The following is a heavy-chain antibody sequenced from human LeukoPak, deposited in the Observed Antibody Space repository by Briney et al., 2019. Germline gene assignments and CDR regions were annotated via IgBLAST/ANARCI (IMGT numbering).Heavy chain of an antibody. CDR3: ARGGYPSSFDY. D-gene: IGHD2-2*01. V-gene: IGHV1-46*01. Sequence: ASVKVSCKSSGYTFTSYYMRWLRQAPGQGPEWMGKLNPSGGSASHAQKFQGRLTMTRDTSTSTVYMELSSLRSEDTAVYYCARGGYPSSFDYWGQGTLVTVSS. CDR1: GYTFTSYY. J-gene: IGHJ4*02. CDR2: LNPSGGSA.